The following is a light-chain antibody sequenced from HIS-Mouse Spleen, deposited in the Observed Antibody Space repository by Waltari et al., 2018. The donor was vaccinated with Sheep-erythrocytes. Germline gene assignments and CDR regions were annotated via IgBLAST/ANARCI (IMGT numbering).Light chain of an antibody. Sequence: DIQMTQSPSSLSASVGDRVTITCQASQDTSNYLNWYQQKPGKAPKLLIYDASNLETGVPSRVSGSGSGTDFTFTISSLQPEDIAAYYCQQYDNLLTFGGGTKVEIK. CDR2: DAS. CDR1: QDTSNY. CDR3: QQYDNLLT. V-gene: IGKV1-33*01. J-gene: IGKJ4*01.